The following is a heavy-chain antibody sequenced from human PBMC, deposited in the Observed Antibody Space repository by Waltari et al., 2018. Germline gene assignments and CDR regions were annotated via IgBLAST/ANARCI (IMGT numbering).Heavy chain of an antibody. J-gene: IGHJ6*03. CDR3: ARAITMVRGVMDYYYYMDV. D-gene: IGHD3-10*01. V-gene: IGHV4-59*01. CDR1: GGSLRSYY. CDR2: IYYSGST. Sequence: QVQLQESGPGLVKPSETLSLTCTVSGGSLRSYYWSWIRQPPGKGLEWIGYIYYSGSTNYNPSLKSRVTISVDTSKNQFSLKLSSVTAADTAVYYCARAITMVRGVMDYYYYMDVWGKGTTVTVSS.